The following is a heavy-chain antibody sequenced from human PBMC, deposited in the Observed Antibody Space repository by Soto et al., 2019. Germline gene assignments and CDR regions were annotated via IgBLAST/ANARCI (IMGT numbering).Heavy chain of an antibody. V-gene: IGHV1-8*01. CDR1: GYTFTSYD. D-gene: IGHD1-26*01. CDR3: ARGFGYSGSKAKDY. J-gene: IGHJ4*02. CDR2: MNPNSGNT. Sequence: QVRLVQSGAEVKKPGASVKVSCKASGYTFTSYDINWVRQATGQGLEWMGWMNPNSGNTGYAQKFQGRVTMTRNTSISTAYMGLSSLRSEDTAVYYCARGFGYSGSKAKDYWGQGTLVTVSS.